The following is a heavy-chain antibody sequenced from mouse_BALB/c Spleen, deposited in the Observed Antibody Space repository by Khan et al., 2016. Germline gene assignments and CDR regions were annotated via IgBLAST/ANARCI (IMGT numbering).Heavy chain of an antibody. CDR1: GFSLTSYG. CDR3: AIDAGNGNTCLFVY. CDR2: LWAGGST. V-gene: IGHV2-9*02. D-gene: IGHD1-1*01. Sequence: QVQLKESGPGLVAPSQSLSITCTVSGFSLTSYGVHWVRQPPGKGLEWLGVLWAGGSTNYNSALMSRLNFSKVNSGSKVFLEMNSLQTDHTAMYCGAIDAGNGNTCLFVYWGEGTLVTVTA. J-gene: IGHJ3*01.